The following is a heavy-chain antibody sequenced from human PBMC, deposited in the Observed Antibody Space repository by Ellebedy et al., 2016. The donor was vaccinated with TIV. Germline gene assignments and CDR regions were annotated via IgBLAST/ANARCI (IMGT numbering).Heavy chain of an antibody. CDR2: INPDSGDT. Sequence: AASVKVSCKTSGYTFTDYYIHWVRQAPGQGLDWMGRINPDSGDTDYAQKFQGRVTMTRDRSISTVYMELSRLRSDDTAVYYCVRDLTNYGSSSYWGQGTLVTVSS. CDR1: GYTFTDYY. V-gene: IGHV1-2*06. CDR3: VRDLTNYGSSSY. D-gene: IGHD3-22*01. J-gene: IGHJ4*02.